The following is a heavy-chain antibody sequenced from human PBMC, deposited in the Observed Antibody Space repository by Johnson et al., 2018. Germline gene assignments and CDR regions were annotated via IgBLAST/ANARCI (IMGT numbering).Heavy chain of an antibody. J-gene: IGHJ3*01. Sequence: QVQLVQSGGGVVQXGRSLRLXCAASGFTFRNYGMHWVRQAPGKGLEWVALILYDGSNKPYADAVKGRFTISRDNSKNTMSLQMSSLRADDTAVYYCARRDLDHAFDVWGGGTTVTVSS. CDR2: ILYDGSNK. V-gene: IGHV3-33*01. CDR1: GFTFRNYG. CDR3: ARRDLDHAFDV.